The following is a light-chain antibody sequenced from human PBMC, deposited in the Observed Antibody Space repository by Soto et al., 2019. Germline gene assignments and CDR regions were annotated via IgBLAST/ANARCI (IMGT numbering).Light chain of an antibody. J-gene: IGKJ5*01. V-gene: IGKV3-15*01. CDR2: GAS. Sequence: EIVMTQSPATLSVSPGERVTLSCRASQSLSSHLAWYQQKPGQAPRLLIYGASTRATGIPARFSGSGSGTKFTLTISSLQSEDVAVYYCQHYNDWDVTFGQGTRLEIK. CDR3: QHYNDWDVT. CDR1: QSLSSH.